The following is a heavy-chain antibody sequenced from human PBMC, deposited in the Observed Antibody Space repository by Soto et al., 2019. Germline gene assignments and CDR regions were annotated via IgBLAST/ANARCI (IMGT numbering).Heavy chain of an antibody. CDR1: GGTFSSYA. V-gene: IGHV1-69*12. D-gene: IGHD1-7*01. CDR2: IIPIFGTA. CDR3: ARDRRYNWNSDSYYYCMDV. J-gene: IGHJ6*04. Sequence: QVQLVQSGAEVKKPGSSVKVSCKASGGTFSSYAISWVRQAPGQGLEWMGGIIPIFGTANYAQKFQGRVTITADACTSAAYMGRCSMSCEDTDVYYCARDRRYNWNSDSYYYCMDVWGEGTTVTDSS.